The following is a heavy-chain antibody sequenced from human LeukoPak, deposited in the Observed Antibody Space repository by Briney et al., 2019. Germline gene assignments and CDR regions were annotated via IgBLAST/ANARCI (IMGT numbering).Heavy chain of an antibody. Sequence: LETLSLTCTVSGYSISSGYYWGWIRQPPGEGLEWIGSIYHSGSTYYNPSPKSRVTISVDTSKNQFSLKLNSVTAADTAVYYCARIVATMPFDYWGQGTLVTVSS. CDR1: GYSISSGYY. V-gene: IGHV4-38-2*02. CDR2: IYHSGST. J-gene: IGHJ4*02. D-gene: IGHD5-12*01. CDR3: ARIVATMPFDY.